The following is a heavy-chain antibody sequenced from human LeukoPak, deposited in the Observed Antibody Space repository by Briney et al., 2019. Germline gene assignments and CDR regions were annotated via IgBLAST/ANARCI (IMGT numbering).Heavy chain of an antibody. CDR2: ISDSGDIT. V-gene: IGHV3-23*01. J-gene: IGHJ3*02. CDR1: GFAFSSYA. Sequence: QHGESLKISCAASGFAFSSYAMSWVRQAPGKGLEWVSGISDSGDITYYADSVKGRFTISRDNSKNTLYVQMNSLRVEDTAVYFCAKDRRGGSYYAATLDIWGPGTMVTVSS. D-gene: IGHD1-26*01. CDR3: AKDRRGGSYYAATLDI.